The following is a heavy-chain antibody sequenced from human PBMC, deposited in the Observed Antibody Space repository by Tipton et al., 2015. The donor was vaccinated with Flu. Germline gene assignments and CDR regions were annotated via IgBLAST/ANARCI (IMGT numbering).Heavy chain of an antibody. J-gene: IGHJ6*02. CDR3: ARARLVLLGGAQSGLDV. V-gene: IGHV4-39*07. D-gene: IGHD3-16*01. CDR2: IYFSGNT. Sequence: LRLSCTVSGGSISSSSYYWGWIRQPPGKGLEWIGSIYFSGNTYYNPSLKSRVTISVDTSKNQFSLKVSSVTAADTALYYCARARLVLLGGAQSGLDVWGQGTTVTVSS. CDR1: GGSISSSSYY.